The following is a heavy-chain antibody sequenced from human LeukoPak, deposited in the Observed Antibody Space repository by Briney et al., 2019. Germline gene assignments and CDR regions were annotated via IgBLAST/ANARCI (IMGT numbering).Heavy chain of an antibody. CDR1: GASIRSFY. CDR3: AQQVVGTSDTFDI. D-gene: IGHD6-13*01. V-gene: IGHV4-59*01. J-gene: IGHJ3*02. CDR2: ISYSGST. Sequence: SETLSLTCSVSGASIRSFYWSWLRQPPGKGMEWIGYISYSGSTKYNPSLKSRATMSAETSKSQLSLRLDSVTAADTAVYFCAQQVVGTSDTFDIWGQGTMVTVSS.